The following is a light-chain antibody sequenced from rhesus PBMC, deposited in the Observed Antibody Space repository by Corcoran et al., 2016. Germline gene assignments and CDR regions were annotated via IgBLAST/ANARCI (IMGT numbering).Light chain of an antibody. J-gene: IGKJ4*01. Sequence: DIQMTQSPSSLSASVGDRVTIPCRARQSISNYLTWYQQDPGKAPKLLIYSASSLQSGVPSRFSGSGSGTEVTLTISSLQPEDCATYYCQQFKNYLTFGGGTKVEIK. CDR1: QSISNY. CDR2: SAS. V-gene: IGKV1-41*01. CDR3: QQFKNYLT.